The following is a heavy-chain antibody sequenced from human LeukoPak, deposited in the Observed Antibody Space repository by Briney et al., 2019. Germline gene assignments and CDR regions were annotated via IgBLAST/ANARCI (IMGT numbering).Heavy chain of an antibody. V-gene: IGHV1-8*03. CDR1: GYTFTSYD. D-gene: IGHD3/OR15-3a*01. CDR2: MNPNSGNT. CDR3: ARSYIRDWLFFNWFDP. J-gene: IGHJ5*02. Sequence: GASVKVSCKASGYTFTSYDINWVRQATGQGLEWMGWMNPNSGNTGYAQKFQGRVTITRNTSISTAYMELSSLRSEDTAVYYCARSYIRDWLFFNWFDPWGQGTLVTVSS.